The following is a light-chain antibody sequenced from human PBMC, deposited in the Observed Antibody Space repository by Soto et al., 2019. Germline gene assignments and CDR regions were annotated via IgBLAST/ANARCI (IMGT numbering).Light chain of an antibody. V-gene: IGKV3-15*01. CDR3: QQYTHRPPMYT. CDR1: QSVKNN. J-gene: IGKJ2*01. CDR2: GVS. Sequence: EIVMTQSPATLSVSPGEGATLSCRASQSVKNNLAWYQQKPGQAPRLLIYGVSTRATGIPARFSGSGSGTEFTLTISSLQSEDFAVYYCQQYTHRPPMYTFGQGTKLEIK.